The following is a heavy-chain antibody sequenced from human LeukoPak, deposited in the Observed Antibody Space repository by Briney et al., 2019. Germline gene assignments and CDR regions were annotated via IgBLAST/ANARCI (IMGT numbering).Heavy chain of an antibody. V-gene: IGHV4-39*01. J-gene: IGHJ4*02. CDR2: IYYIVST. D-gene: IGHD1-26*01. CDR3: ASLRERSYYARGFDY. CDR1: GGSISSSSYY. Sequence: SETLSLTCTVSGGSISSSSYYWGWIRQTPGKGLEWIGSIYYIVSTFYSPSLKSRVTISVDTSKNQFSLKLSSVTAADTAVYYCASLRERSYYARGFDYWGQGTLVTVSS.